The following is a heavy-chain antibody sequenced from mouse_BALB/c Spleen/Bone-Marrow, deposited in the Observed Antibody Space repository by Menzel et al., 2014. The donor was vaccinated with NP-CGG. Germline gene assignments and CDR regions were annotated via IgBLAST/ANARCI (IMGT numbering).Heavy chain of an antibody. J-gene: IGHJ3*01. Sequence: QVQLQQSGAELVKPGASVKLSCKSSGYTFTSYYMYWVKQRPGQGLEWIGGINPSNGGTNFNEKFKSKATLTVDKSSSTAYMQLSSLTSDDSAVYCCTREGTFFAYRGQGTLVTVSA. V-gene: IGHV1S81*02. CDR2: INPSNGGT. CDR3: TREGTFFAY. CDR1: GYTFTSYY. D-gene: IGHD3-3*01.